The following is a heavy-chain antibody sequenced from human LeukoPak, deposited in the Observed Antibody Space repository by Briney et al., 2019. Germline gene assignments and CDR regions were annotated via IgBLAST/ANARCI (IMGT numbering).Heavy chain of an antibody. V-gene: IGHV3-53*01. CDR1: GFTVSGNY. D-gene: IGHD3-3*01. CDR2: IYSYGTT. CDR3: ASGEWPQDY. Sequence: GRSLRLSCAASGFTVSGNYMTWVRQAPGKRLEWVSLIYSYGTTYYADSVKGRFTISRDSSKNTLYLQMNRVRAEDTAVYYCASGEWPQDYWGQGTLVTVSS. J-gene: IGHJ4*02.